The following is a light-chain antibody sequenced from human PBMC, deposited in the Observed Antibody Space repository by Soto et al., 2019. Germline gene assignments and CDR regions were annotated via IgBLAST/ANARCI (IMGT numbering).Light chain of an antibody. V-gene: IGLV2-18*01. CDR1: STDFVSYSR. CDR2: EAS. J-gene: IGLJ1*01. Sequence: QSALTQPPSVSGSPGQSVTISCTGTSTDFVSYSRVSWYQQPPGTAPKLIIYEASNRPSGVPDRFSGSKSGNTASLTISGLQAADEADYYCSLYTSENTYVFGTGTKVTVL. CDR3: SLYTSENTYV.